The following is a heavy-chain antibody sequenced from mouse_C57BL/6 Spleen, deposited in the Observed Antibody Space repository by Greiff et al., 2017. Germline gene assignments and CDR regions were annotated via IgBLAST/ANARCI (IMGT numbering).Heavy chain of an antibody. Sequence: QVQLQQPGAELVKPGASVKLSCKASGYTFTSYWMHWVKQRPGQGLEWIGMIHPNSGSTNYNEKFKSKATLTVDKSSSTAYMQLSSLTSEDSSVYYCARSNGNYWYVDGWGTGTTVTVSS. D-gene: IGHD2-1*01. CDR2: IHPNSGST. V-gene: IGHV1-64*01. CDR1: GYTFTSYW. CDR3: ARSNGNYWYVDG. J-gene: IGHJ1*03.